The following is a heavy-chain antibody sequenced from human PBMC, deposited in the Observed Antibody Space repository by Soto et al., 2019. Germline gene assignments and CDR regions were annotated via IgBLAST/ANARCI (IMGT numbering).Heavy chain of an antibody. CDR3: ARVVRIAAAGTWWFDP. CDR2: ISAYNGNT. D-gene: IGHD6-13*01. CDR1: GYTFTSYG. Sequence: GASVKVSCKASGYTFTSYGISWVRQAPGEGLEWMGWISAYNGNTNYAQKLQGRVTMTTDTSTSTAYMELRSLRSDDTAVYYCARVVRIAAAGTWWFDPWGQGTLVTVSS. J-gene: IGHJ5*02. V-gene: IGHV1-18*01.